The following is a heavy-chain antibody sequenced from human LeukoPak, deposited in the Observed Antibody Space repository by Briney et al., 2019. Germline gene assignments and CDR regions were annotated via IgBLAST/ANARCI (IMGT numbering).Heavy chain of an antibody. CDR1: GGSFSGYY. D-gene: IGHD6-19*01. CDR2: INHSGST. J-gene: IGHJ4*02. CDR3: ARVAQWLPIRVDY. V-gene: IGHV4-34*01. Sequence: KPSETLSLTCAVYGGSFSGYYWSWIRQPPGKGLEWIGEINHSGSTNYNPSLKSRVTISVGTSKNQFSLKLSSVTAADTAVYYCARVAQWLPIRVDYWGQGTLVTVSS.